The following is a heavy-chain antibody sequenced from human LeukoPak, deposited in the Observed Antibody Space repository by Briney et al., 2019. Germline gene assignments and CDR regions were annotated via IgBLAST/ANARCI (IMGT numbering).Heavy chain of an antibody. CDR2: IYHSGST. J-gene: IGHJ3*02. CDR3: ARGALGDYDILTGYHGTIDAFDI. V-gene: IGHV4-30-2*01. CDR1: GGSISSGGYC. D-gene: IGHD3-9*01. Sequence: PSQTLSLTCAVAGGSISSGGYCWRWIREPPGKGLEWIGYIYHSGSTYYNPSLKSRVTISVDWSKNQFSLKLTSVTAADTAVYYCARGALGDYDILTGYHGTIDAFDIWGQGTMVTVSS.